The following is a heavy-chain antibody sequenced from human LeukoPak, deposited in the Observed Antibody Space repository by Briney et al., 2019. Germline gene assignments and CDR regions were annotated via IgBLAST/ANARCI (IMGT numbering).Heavy chain of an antibody. CDR2: INHSGST. J-gene: IGHJ6*03. Sequence: PSETLSLTCAVYGGSFSGYYWNWIRQPPGKGLEWIGEINHSGSTNYNPSLKSRVTISVDTSKNQFSLKLSSVTAADTAVYYCARRGPYYYGSGSYPQYYYYYMDVWGKGTTVTISS. D-gene: IGHD3-10*01. V-gene: IGHV4-34*01. CDR3: ARRGPYYYGSGSYPQYYYYYMDV. CDR1: GGSFSGYY.